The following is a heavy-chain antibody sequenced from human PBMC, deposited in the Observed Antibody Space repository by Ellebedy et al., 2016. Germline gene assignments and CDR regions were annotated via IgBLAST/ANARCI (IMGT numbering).Heavy chain of an antibody. CDR1: GFTVSTNY. D-gene: IGHD2-15*01. CDR3: ARGVGSGWFDP. J-gene: IGHJ5*02. Sequence: GGSLRLSCAASGFTVSTNYMKWVRQAPGKGLEWVSAIFSDGNTYYADSVKGRFTISRDNSKNTLYLQMNSLRAEDPAVYYCARGVGSGWFDPWGQGTLVTVSS. V-gene: IGHV3-53*01. CDR2: IFSDGNT.